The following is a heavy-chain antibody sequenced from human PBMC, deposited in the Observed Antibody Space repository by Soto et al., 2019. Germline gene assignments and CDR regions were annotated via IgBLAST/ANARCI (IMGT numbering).Heavy chain of an antibody. Sequence: PSETLSLTCSVSGDSIDRYYWSWIRQPPGKGLEWIGSIYYSGSTYYNPSLKSRVTISVDTSKNQFSLKLSSVTAADTAVYYCERPPPSSSSWDGIDVWGQGTTVTVSS. CDR2: IYYSGST. CDR3: ERPPPSSSSWDGIDV. J-gene: IGHJ6*02. V-gene: IGHV4-39*01. CDR1: GDSIDRYY. D-gene: IGHD6-13*01.